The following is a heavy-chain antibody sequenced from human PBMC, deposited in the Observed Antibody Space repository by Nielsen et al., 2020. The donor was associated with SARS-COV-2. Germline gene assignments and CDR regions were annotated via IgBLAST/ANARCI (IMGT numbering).Heavy chain of an antibody. V-gene: IGHV4-34*01. CDR1: GGSFSGYY. CDR2: IYYSGST. Sequence: SETLSLTCAVYGGSFSGYYWSWIRQHPGKGLEWIGYIYYSGSTYYNPSLKSRVTISVDTSKNQFSLKLSSVTAADTAVYYCARVGQQLALDYWGQGTLVTVSS. D-gene: IGHD6-13*01. CDR3: ARVGQQLALDY. J-gene: IGHJ4*02.